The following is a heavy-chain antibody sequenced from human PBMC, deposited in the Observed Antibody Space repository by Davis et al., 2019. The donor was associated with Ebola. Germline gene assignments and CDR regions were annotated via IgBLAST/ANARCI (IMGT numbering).Heavy chain of an antibody. CDR1: GGSISSSSYY. V-gene: IGHV4-39*01. CDR2: IYYSGST. CDR3: AMAWIQLWLPFY. J-gene: IGHJ4*02. Sequence: MPSETLSLTCTVSGGSISSSSYYWGWIRQPPGKGLEWIGSIYYSGSTYYNPSLKSRVTISVDTSKNQFSLKLSSVTAADTAVYYCAMAWIQLWLPFYWGQGILVTVSS. D-gene: IGHD5-18*01.